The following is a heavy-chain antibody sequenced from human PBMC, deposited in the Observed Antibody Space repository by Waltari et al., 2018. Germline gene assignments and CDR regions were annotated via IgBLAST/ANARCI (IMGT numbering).Heavy chain of an antibody. V-gene: IGHV3-7*01. Sequence: EVQLVESGGGLVQPGGSLRLSCAASGFTFSSSWMRWVRQAPGKGLEWVANIKQDGSEKYYVGSVKGRFTISRDNAKNSLYLQMNSLRAEDTAVYYCARCLRSYYDYWGQGTLVTVSS. CDR3: ARCLRSYYDY. J-gene: IGHJ4*02. CDR1: GFTFSSSW. CDR2: IKQDGSEK.